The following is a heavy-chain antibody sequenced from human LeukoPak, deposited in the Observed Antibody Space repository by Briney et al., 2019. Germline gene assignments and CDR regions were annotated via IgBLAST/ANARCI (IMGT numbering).Heavy chain of an antibody. CDR3: AELGITMIGGV. D-gene: IGHD3-10*02. CDR2: SRNKANSYTT. CDR1: GFTFSAHY. Sequence: PGGSLRLSCAASGFTFSAHYLDWVRQAPGKGLEWVGRSRNKANSYTTEYAASVRGRFTISRDDSKNSLYLQMNSLRAEDTAVYYCAELGITMIGGVWGKGTTVTISS. J-gene: IGHJ6*04. V-gene: IGHV3-72*01.